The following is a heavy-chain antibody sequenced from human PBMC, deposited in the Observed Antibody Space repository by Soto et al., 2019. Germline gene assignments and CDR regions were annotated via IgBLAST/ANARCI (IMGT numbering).Heavy chain of an antibody. D-gene: IGHD3-22*01. CDR3: ARGPLHYYDSSGPADY. Sequence: ASVKVSCKASGYTFTSYYMHWVRQAPGQGLEWMGIINPSGGSTSYAQKFQGRVTMTRDTSTSTVYVELSSLRSEDTAVYYCARGPLHYYDSSGPADYWGQGTLVTVSS. CDR1: GYTFTSYY. CDR2: INPSGGST. J-gene: IGHJ4*02. V-gene: IGHV1-46*01.